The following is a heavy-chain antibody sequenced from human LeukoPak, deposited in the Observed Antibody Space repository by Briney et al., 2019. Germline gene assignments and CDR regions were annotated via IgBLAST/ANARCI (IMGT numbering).Heavy chain of an antibody. CDR2: IYYSGST. CDR1: GGSINNYY. V-gene: IGHV4-59*01. CDR3: ARADSSGYYLDPFDI. D-gene: IGHD3-22*01. J-gene: IGHJ3*02. Sequence: SEPVSLTCTVSGGSINNYYWSWIRQPPGKGLEWIGYIYYSGSTNYNRSLKSRVTISLDMSKKQFSLKLSSVTAADTAVYYCARADSSGYYLDPFDIWGQGTMV.